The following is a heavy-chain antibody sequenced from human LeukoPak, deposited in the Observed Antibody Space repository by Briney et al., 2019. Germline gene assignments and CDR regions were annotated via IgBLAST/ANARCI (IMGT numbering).Heavy chain of an antibody. CDR2: IGEEKSGSWT. V-gene: IGHV3-23*01. J-gene: IGHJ3*02. D-gene: IGHD3-22*01. CDR3: AKTKITLIVVANPLSGAFDI. CDR1: GFTLSNYP. Sequence: GGSLRLSCAASGFTLSNYPMGWVRQAPVKGLEWLSAIGEEKSGSWTKSADSVKGRFTISRDNSKNTLYLQMNSLRAGDTAVYSCAKTKITLIVVANPLSGAFDIWGQGTMVTVSS.